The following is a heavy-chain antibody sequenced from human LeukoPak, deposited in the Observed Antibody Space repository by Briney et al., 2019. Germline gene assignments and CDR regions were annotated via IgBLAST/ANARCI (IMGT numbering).Heavy chain of an antibody. V-gene: IGHV3-7*01. J-gene: IGHJ4*02. CDR2: IKQDGSEK. Sequence: GGSLRLSCAASGFTFSSYWMSWVRQAPGKGLEWVANIKQDGSEKYYVDSVKGRFTISRDNAKNSLYLQMNSLRAEDTAVYYCARSYRHHYGSGSYPYWGQGTLVTVSS. D-gene: IGHD3-10*01. CDR3: ARSYRHHYGSGSYPY. CDR1: GFTFSSYW.